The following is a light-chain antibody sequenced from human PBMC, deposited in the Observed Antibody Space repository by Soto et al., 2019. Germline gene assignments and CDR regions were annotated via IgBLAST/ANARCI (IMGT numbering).Light chain of an antibody. Sequence: DIVMTQSPDSLSVSLGERATINCKPSQSVLYSSNNKNYLAWYQQRPGQPPKLLIYWASTRESGVPDRFSGSGSGTDFNLTITSLQAEDVAVYYCQQYESTPPTFGQGTKLEIK. V-gene: IGKV4-1*01. J-gene: IGKJ2*01. CDR1: QSVLYSSNNKNY. CDR3: QQYESTPPT. CDR2: WAS.